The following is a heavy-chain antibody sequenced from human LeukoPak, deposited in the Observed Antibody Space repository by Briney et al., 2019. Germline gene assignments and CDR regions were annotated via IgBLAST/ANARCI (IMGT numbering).Heavy chain of an antibody. CDR2: IYPGDSRT. V-gene: IGHV5-51*01. D-gene: IGHD1-14*01. J-gene: IGHJ5*02. CDR1: GYIFSTYW. CDR3: GCRKFSNPWFDP. Sequence: GESLKISCQGSGYIFSTYWIGWVRQMPGKGLEWMAVIYPGDSRTRYNPSFQGQVTISVDKTITTAYLRWSSLKASDTAKYYCGCRKFSNPWFDPWGQGTLVTVSS.